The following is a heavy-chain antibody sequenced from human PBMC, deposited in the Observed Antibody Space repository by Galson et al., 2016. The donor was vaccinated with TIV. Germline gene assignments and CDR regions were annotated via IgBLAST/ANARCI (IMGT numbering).Heavy chain of an antibody. Sequence: SLRLSCAASGFTFDDYAMHWVRQVPGKGLEWVSVISWNSGSTVYADSVRGRFTISRDNAKNTFFLQMTSLRVEDTAVYYCVRGGHSFDYWGRGALVTVSS. CDR2: ISWNSGST. D-gene: IGHD2-15*01. CDR1: GFTFDDYA. J-gene: IGHJ4*02. V-gene: IGHV3-9*01. CDR3: VRGGHSFDY.